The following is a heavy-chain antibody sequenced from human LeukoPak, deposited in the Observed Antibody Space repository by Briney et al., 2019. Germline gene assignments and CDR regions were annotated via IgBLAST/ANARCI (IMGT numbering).Heavy chain of an antibody. Sequence: SETLSLTCTVSGGSISSYYWSWIRQPAGKGLEWIGRIYTSGSTDYNPSLKSRVTMSVDTSKNQFSLKLSSVTAADTAVYYCARDHYYDSSGYYYRTYWYFDLWGCGTLVTVSS. D-gene: IGHD3-22*01. CDR1: GGSISSYY. CDR3: ARDHYYDSSGYYYRTYWYFDL. J-gene: IGHJ2*01. V-gene: IGHV4-4*07. CDR2: IYTSGST.